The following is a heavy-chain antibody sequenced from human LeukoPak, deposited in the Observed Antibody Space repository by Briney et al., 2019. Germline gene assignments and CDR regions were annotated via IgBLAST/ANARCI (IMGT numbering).Heavy chain of an antibody. Sequence: ASVKVSCKASGYTFTSYDINWARQATGQGLEWMGWMNPNSGNTGYAQKFQGRVTMTRNTSISTAYMELSSLRSEDTAVYCCARGGYSSSWYLLYYYYYGMDVWGQGTTVTVSS. CDR2: MNPNSGNT. V-gene: IGHV1-8*01. D-gene: IGHD6-13*01. CDR1: GYTFTSYD. J-gene: IGHJ6*02. CDR3: ARGGYSSSWYLLYYYYYGMDV.